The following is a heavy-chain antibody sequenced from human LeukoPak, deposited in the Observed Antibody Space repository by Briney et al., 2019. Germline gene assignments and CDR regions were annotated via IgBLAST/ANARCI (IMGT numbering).Heavy chain of an antibody. CDR2: VNPNSGAT. J-gene: IGHJ4*02. V-gene: IGHV1-2*02. CDR1: GYTFADYY. CDR3: ARAENLYFFDY. Sequence: ASVKVSCKASGYTFADYYIHWVRQAPGQGPEWMGRVNPNSGATNFAQKFQGRVTMTWDMSITTAYMELSSLRSDDTAVYYCARAENLYFFDYWGQGTLVTVSS.